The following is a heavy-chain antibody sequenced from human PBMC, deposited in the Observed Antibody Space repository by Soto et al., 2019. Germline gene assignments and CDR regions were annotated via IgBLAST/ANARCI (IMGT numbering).Heavy chain of an antibody. Sequence: GESLKISCQASGYSFTSYWITWVRQMPGKGLEWMGIIYPGDSDTRYSPSFQGQVTISVDKSISTAYLQWSSLKASDTAMYYCATYKPYYYGSGSYYNVWFDPWGQGTLVTVSS. J-gene: IGHJ5*02. V-gene: IGHV5-51*01. CDR2: IYPGDSDT. CDR3: ATYKPYYYGSGSYYNVWFDP. D-gene: IGHD3-10*01. CDR1: GYSFTSYW.